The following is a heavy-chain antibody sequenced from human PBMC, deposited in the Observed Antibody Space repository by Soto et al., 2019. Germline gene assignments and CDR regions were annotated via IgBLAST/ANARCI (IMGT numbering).Heavy chain of an antibody. CDR1: GGTFSSYA. CDR2: IIPIFGTA. D-gene: IGHD2-15*01. J-gene: IGHJ5*02. V-gene: IGHV1-69*01. CDR3: AATRDLVVAANNWFDP. Sequence: QVQLVQSGAEVKKPGSSVKVSCKASGGTFSSYAISWVRQAPGQGLEWMGGIIPIFGTANYAQKFQGRVTITADESTRTAYMELSSLRSEDTAGYYCAATRDLVVAANNWFDPWGQGTLVTVSS.